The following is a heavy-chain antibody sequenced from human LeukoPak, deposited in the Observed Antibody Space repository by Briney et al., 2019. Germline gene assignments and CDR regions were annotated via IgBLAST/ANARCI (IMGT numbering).Heavy chain of an antibody. CDR1: GDSISSSS. V-gene: IGHV4-4*07. J-gene: IGHJ6*02. CDR3: ARDSTQYYYYGMDV. Sequence: PSETLSLACTVSGDSISSSSWSWIRQPAGKGLEWIGRIYTSGSTNYNPSLKSRVTISVDTSKNQFSLKLSSVTAADTAVYYCARDSTQYYYYGMDVWGQGTTVTVSS. CDR2: IYTSGST.